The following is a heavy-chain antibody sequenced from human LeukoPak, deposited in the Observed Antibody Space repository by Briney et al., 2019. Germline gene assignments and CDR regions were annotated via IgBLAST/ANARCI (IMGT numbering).Heavy chain of an antibody. D-gene: IGHD1-14*01. CDR1: GFTAITND. CDR3: ARGVEPLAANTLAY. V-gene: IGHV3-53*01. CDR2: LYSDGNT. J-gene: IGHJ4*02. Sequence: GGSLRLSCAPSGFTAITNDMTWVRQAPEKGLEWVSVLYSDGNTKYANSVQGRFTISRDNSKNTLYLEMNSLSPDDTAVYYCARGVEPLAANTLAYWGQGTLVTVSS.